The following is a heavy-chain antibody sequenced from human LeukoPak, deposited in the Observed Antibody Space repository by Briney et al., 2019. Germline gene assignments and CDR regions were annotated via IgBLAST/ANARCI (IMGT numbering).Heavy chain of an antibody. CDR3: ARKYTSSWYPDLDFDS. D-gene: IGHD6-13*01. CDR1: SGSISRSTYY. J-gene: IGHJ4*02. Sequence: SETLSLTCTVSSGSISRSTYYWGWIRQPPGKGLEWIRSIHYSGSTYYNPSLKSRVIISLDTSKSQFSLKVSSVTAADTAVYYCARKYTSSWYPDLDFDSWGQGTLVTVSS. CDR2: IHYSGST. V-gene: IGHV4-39*01.